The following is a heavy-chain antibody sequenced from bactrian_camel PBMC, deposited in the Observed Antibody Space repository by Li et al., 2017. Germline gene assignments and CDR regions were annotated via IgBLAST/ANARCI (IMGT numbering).Heavy chain of an antibody. CDR1: GFAYSSNC. D-gene: IGHD6*01. CDR3: AAVRYGGTWYPLCRARSADFGY. J-gene: IGHJ6*01. V-gene: IGHV3S53*01. CDR2: VDSDGTT. Sequence: VQLVESGGGSVQAGGSLKLSCAASGFAYSSNCMAWFRQAPGKEREGVAAVDSDGTTNYADSVAGRFTISKDNAKNTLYLQMNSLKPEDTAMYYCAAVRYGGTWYPLCRARSADFGYWGQGTQVTVS.